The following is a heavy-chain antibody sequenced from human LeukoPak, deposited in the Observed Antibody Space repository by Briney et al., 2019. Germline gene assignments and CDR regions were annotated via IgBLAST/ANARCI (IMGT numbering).Heavy chain of an antibody. V-gene: IGHV3-30-3*01. J-gene: IGHJ4*02. CDR1: GFTFSTYA. CDR3: ARGEWYYFDY. CDR2: ISYDGSNT. D-gene: IGHD3-3*01. Sequence: LAGGSLRLSCAASGFTFSTYAIHWVRQAPGKGLEWVARISYDGSNTYYVDSVKGRFTIARDNSKNTVYLQMNSLKAEDTAVYYCARGEWYYFDYWGQGTLVTVSS.